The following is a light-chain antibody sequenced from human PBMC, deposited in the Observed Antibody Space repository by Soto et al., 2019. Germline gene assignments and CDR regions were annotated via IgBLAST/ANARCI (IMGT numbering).Light chain of an antibody. CDR3: QQYNSYSS. J-gene: IGKJ3*01. V-gene: IGKV1-5*01. CDR1: QDIGDS. Sequence: DIQMTQSPSTLSASIGERVTFTCRASQDIGDSLAWYQQKARKAPKLLIYEASTLEAGVPSRFSGSGSGTDFTLTISSLQPDDFATYYCQQYNSYSSFGPGTTVEVK. CDR2: EAS.